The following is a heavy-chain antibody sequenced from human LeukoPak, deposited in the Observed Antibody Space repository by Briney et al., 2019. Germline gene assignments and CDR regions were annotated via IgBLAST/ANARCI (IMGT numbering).Heavy chain of an antibody. Sequence: SETLSLTCTVSGGSILSSSYYWGWIRQPPGKGLEWIGSIYYGGSTDYNPSLKSRVTMSVDTSKNQFSLKLSSVTAADTAVYYCARVSSSGWPYYYYYMDVWGKGTTVTISS. CDR3: ARVSSSGWPYYYYYMDV. V-gene: IGHV4-39*07. D-gene: IGHD6-19*01. CDR1: GGSILSSSYY. CDR2: IYYGGST. J-gene: IGHJ6*03.